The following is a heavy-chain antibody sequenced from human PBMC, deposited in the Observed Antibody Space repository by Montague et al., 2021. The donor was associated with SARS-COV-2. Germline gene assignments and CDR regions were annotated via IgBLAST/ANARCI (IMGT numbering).Heavy chain of an antibody. CDR2: FYTSGGT. CDR3: ARGRRITFGGVIGWFSTFDY. CDR1: GGSISTYY. J-gene: IGHJ4*02. Sequence: SETLSLTCTVSGGSISTYYWTWIRQPAGSRPEWLGRFYTSGGTIYNSSLKSRVTMSVDMSKNQFSLKLSSVTAADTAVYYCARGRRITFGGVIGWFSTFDYWGQGTLVTVSS. D-gene: IGHD3-16*02. V-gene: IGHV4-4*07.